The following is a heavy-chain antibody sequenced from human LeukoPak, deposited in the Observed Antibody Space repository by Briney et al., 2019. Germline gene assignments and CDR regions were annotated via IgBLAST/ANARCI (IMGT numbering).Heavy chain of an antibody. V-gene: IGHV3-33*08. J-gene: IGHJ4*02. D-gene: IGHD4-17*01. Sequence: PGGSLRLSCAASGFTFSSYAMNWVRQAPGKGLEWVAVIWYDGNNKYYADSVKGRFTISRDSSKNPMYLQMNSLRAEDTAVYYCAREHTTVTSLLDYWGQGTLVTVSS. CDR3: AREHTTVTSLLDY. CDR1: GFTFSSYA. CDR2: IWYDGNNK.